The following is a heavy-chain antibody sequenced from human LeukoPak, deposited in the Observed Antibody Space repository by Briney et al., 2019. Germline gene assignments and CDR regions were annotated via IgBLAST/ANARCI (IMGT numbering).Heavy chain of an antibody. CDR1: GYTFTDYY. Sequence: ASVKVSCKASGYTFTDYYMHWVRQAPGQGFEWMGWINPNDGDTNYAQKLQGRVTMTRDTSTSTAHMEVSRLRSDDTAVYFCARANFLYCSSSACLFDYWGQGTLVTVSS. V-gene: IGHV1-2*02. D-gene: IGHD2-2*01. J-gene: IGHJ4*02. CDR2: INPNDGDT. CDR3: ARANFLYCSSSACLFDY.